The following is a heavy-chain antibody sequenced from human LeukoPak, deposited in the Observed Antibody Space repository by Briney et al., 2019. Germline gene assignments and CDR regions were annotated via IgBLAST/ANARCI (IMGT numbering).Heavy chain of an antibody. V-gene: IGHV3-21*01. D-gene: IGHD3-10*01. CDR3: ARDQSTMVRGVKGHYYYGMDV. CDR1: GFTFSSYS. Sequence: PGGSLRLSCAASGFTFSSYSMNWVRQAPGKGLEWVSSISSSSSYIYYADSVKGRFTISRDNAKNSLYLQMNSLRAEDTAVYYCARDQSTMVRGVKGHYYYGMDVWGQGTTVTVSS. J-gene: IGHJ6*02. CDR2: ISSSSSYI.